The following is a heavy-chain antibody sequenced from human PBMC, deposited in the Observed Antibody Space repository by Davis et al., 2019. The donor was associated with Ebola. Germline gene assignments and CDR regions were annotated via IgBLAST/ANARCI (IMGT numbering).Heavy chain of an antibody. CDR1: GFTFSTYT. J-gene: IGHJ4*02. V-gene: IGHV3-21*05. Sequence: PGGSLRLSCAASGFTFSTYTMNWVRQAPGKGLEWVSYISSSSTVIYYADSVKGRFTISRDNAKNSLYLQMNSLRAEDTAVYYCARDHPGPYSPIGYWGQGTLVTVSS. CDR2: ISSSSTVI. D-gene: IGHD4-11*01. CDR3: ARDHPGPYSPIGY.